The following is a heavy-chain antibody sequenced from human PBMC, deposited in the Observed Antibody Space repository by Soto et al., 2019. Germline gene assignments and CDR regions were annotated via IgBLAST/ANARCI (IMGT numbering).Heavy chain of an antibody. J-gene: IGHJ4*02. Sequence: GGSLRLSCADSGFTFSSYAMHWVRQAPCKGLEWVAVISYDGSNKYYADSVKGRFTISRDNSKNTLYLQMNSLRAEDTAVYYCARAGYDSSGPTKYYFDYWGQGTLVTVSS. CDR3: ARAGYDSSGPTKYYFDY. D-gene: IGHD3-22*01. CDR1: GFTFSSYA. CDR2: ISYDGSNK. V-gene: IGHV3-30-3*01.